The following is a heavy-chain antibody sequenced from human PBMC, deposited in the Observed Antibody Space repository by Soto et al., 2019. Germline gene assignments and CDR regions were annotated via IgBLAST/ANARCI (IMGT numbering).Heavy chain of an antibody. V-gene: IGHV4-39*07. D-gene: IGHD4-17*01. CDR3: ARGGYGDYEGWFDP. Sequence: SETLSLTCTVSGVSISSSIYYWGWIRQPPGKGLEWIGSIYYSGSTYYNPSLKSRVTISVDTSKNQFSLKLSSVTAADTAVYYCARGGYGDYEGWFDPWGQGTLVTVSS. CDR2: IYYSGST. J-gene: IGHJ5*02. CDR1: GVSISSSIYY.